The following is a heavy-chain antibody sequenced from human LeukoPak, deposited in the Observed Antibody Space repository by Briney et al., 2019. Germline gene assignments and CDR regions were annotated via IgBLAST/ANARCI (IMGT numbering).Heavy chain of an antibody. CDR1: GYTFTSYG. V-gene: IGHV1-18*01. CDR3: SXXXXXYXYYYMDV. CDR2: ISAYNGNT. Sequence: GASVKVSCEASGYTFTSYGISWVRQAPGQGLEWMGWISAYNGNTNYAQELQGRVTMTTDTSTSTAYMELRSLRSDDTAVYYCSXXXXXYXYYYMDVWGKGTTVTVSS. J-gene: IGHJ6*03.